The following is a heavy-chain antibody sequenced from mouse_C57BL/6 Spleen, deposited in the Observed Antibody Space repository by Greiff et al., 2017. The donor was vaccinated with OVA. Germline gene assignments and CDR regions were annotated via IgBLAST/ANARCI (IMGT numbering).Heavy chain of an antibody. CDR3: AREGYGDYDGAWFAY. Sequence: QVQLQQPGTELVKPGASVKLSCKASGYTFTSYWMHWVKQRPGQGLEWIGNINPSNGGTNYNEKFKSKATLTVDKSSSTSYMQLSSLTSEDSAVYYCAREGYGDYDGAWFAYWGQGTLVTVSA. CDR2: INPSNGGT. CDR1: GYTFTSYW. V-gene: IGHV1-53*01. D-gene: IGHD2-4*01. J-gene: IGHJ3*01.